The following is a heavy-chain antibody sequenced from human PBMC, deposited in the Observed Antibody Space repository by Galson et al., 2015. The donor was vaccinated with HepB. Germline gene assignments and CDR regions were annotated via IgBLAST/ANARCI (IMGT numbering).Heavy chain of an antibody. CDR1: RFSFSDYY. CDR2: ISTSGTYT. V-gene: IGHV3-11*06. CDR3: ARDRGYYGSGSPDS. J-gene: IGHJ5*01. D-gene: IGHD3-10*01. Sequence: SLRLSCAASRFSFSDYYMHWIRQTPGKGLEWLSYISTSGTYTIYADSVKGRFTISRDNAKNSLSLQMNSLRAEDTAVYYCARDRGYYGSGSPDSWGQGALVTVSS.